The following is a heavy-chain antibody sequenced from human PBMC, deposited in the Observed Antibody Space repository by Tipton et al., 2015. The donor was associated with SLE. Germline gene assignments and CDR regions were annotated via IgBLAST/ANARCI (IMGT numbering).Heavy chain of an antibody. V-gene: IGHV3-30-3*01. CDR1: GFTFSGYA. CDR3: AKDPHYDILPGYYYGMGV. CDR2: ISYDGNNV. J-gene: IGHJ6*02. D-gene: IGHD3-9*01. Sequence: SLRLSCAASGFTFSGYAMHWVRQAPGKGLEWVAVISYDGNNVYYADSVKGRFTISRDNSKNTLYLQMNSLRAEDTAVYYCAKDPHYDILPGYYYGMGVWGQGATVTVSS.